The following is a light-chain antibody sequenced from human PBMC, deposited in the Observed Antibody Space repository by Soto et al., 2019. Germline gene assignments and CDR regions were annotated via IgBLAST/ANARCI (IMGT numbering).Light chain of an antibody. Sequence: QSALTQPASVSGSPGQSITISCTGSSSDIGSYDLVSWHQQYPGKAPTLIIYEVSKRPSGIFDRFSGSKSGNTASLTISGPQAEDEADYYCCTYVRYRVFGGGTKLTVL. CDR3: CTYVRYRV. J-gene: IGLJ3*02. CDR2: EVS. V-gene: IGLV2-23*02. CDR1: SSDIGSYDL.